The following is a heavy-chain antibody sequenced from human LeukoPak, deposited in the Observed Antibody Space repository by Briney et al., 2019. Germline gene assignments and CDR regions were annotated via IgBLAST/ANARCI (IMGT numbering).Heavy chain of an antibody. V-gene: IGHV3-33*01. CDR2: IWYDGSNK. CDR3: ARESYSGSYDY. D-gene: IGHD1-26*01. J-gene: IGHJ4*02. Sequence: PGRSLSLSCAASGFTFSSYGMHWVRQAPGKGLEWVAVIWYDGSNKYYADSVKGRFTISRDNSKNTLYLQMNSLRAEDTAVYYCARESYSGSYDYWGQGTLVTVSS. CDR1: GFTFSSYG.